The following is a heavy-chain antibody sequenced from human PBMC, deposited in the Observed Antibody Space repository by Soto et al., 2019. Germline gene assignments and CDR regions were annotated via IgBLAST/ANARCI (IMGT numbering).Heavy chain of an antibody. V-gene: IGHV3-21*01. D-gene: IGHD3-3*01. Sequence: GSLRLSCAASGFTFSSYSMNWVRQAPGKGLEWVSSISSSSSYIYYADSVKGRFTISRDNAKNSLYLQMNSLRAEDTAVYYCARSLRFLEWLLYFDAFDIWGQGTMVTVSS. J-gene: IGHJ3*02. CDR2: ISSSSSYI. CDR1: GFTFSSYS. CDR3: ARSLRFLEWLLYFDAFDI.